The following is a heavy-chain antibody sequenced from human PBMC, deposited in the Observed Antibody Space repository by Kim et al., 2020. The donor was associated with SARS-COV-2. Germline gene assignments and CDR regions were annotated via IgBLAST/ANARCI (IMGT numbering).Heavy chain of an antibody. V-gene: IGHV1-2*06. J-gene: IGHJ6*02. CDR3: AIPPKTYYGMDV. CDR2: INPNSGGT. CDR1: GYTFTGYY. Sequence: ASVKVSCKASGYTFTGYYMHWVRQAPGQGLEWMGRINPNSGGTNYAQKFQGRVTMTRDTSISTAYMELSRLRSDDTAVYYCAIPPKTYYGMDVWGQGTTVTVSS.